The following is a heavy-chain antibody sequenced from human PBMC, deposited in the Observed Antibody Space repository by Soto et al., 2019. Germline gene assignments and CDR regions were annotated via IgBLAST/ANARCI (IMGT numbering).Heavy chain of an antibody. J-gene: IGHJ6*02. CDR1: GNTFTKYD. CDR3: ASADVVTGYCREGYYYYYYGMDV. D-gene: IGHD3-9*01. V-gene: IGHV1-8*01. CDR2: TNPNSGKA. Sequence: QVHLVQSGAEVKKPGASVKVSCKASGNTFTKYDVNWVRQATGRGLEWMGWTNPNSGKAGYAQRFQGRVTMTWNSSISTAYMELSSLRSEDTAVYYCASADVVTGYCREGYYYYYYGMDVWGQGTSVTVSS.